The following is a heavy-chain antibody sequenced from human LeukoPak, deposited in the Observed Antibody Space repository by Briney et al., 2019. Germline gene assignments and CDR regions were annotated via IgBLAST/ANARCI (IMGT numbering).Heavy chain of an antibody. V-gene: IGHV4-59*01. D-gene: IGHD3-10*01. CDR3: VRGGHYYYYMDV. CDR1: GFTFSTYA. CDR2: IYYSGST. Sequence: GSLRLSCAASGFTFSTYALSWIRQPPGKGLEWIGYIYYSGSTNYNPSLKSRVTISVDTSKNQFSLRLTSVTAADTAVYYCVRGGHYYYYMDVWGKGTTVTVSS. J-gene: IGHJ6*03.